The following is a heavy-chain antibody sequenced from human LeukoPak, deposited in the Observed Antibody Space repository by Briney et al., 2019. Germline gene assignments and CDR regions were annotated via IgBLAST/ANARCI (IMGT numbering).Heavy chain of an antibody. CDR2: IYYSGST. V-gene: IGHV4-61*01. CDR3: ARQVWSTDDAFDI. CDR1: GGSISNGSYY. D-gene: IGHD3-3*01. J-gene: IGHJ3*02. Sequence: SQTLSLTCTVSGGSISNGSYYWSWIRQPPGKGLEWIGYIYYSGSTNYNPSLKSRVTISVDTSKNQFSLKLSSVTAADTAVYYCARQVWSTDDAFDIWGQGTMVTVSS.